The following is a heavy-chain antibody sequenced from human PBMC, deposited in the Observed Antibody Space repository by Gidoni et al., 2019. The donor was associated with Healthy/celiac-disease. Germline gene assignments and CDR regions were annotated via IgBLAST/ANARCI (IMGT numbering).Heavy chain of an antibody. CDR1: GGSISSYY. D-gene: IGHD3-10*01. CDR3: ARLRFGELFDY. J-gene: IGHJ4*02. CDR2: IYYSGST. V-gene: IGHV4-59*08. Sequence: QVQLQESGPGLVKPSETLSLTCTVSGGSISSYYWSWIRQPPGKGLEWIGYIYYSGSTNYNPSLKSRVTISVDTSKNQFSLKLSSVTAADTAVYYCARLRFGELFDYWGQGTLVTVSS.